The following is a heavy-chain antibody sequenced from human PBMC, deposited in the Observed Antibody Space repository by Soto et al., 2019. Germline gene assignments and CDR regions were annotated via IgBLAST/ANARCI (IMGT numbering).Heavy chain of an antibody. CDR1: GGSISSSSYY. Sequence: NPPETLSLTCTVSGGSISSSSYYWDRIRQPPGKGLEWIGSIYYSGSTYYNPSVKSRVAISVDTSKNQFSLKLSSVTAAETAVYYCARLGAHLSESWFGELRGYGMDVWGQGTTVTVSS. CDR2: IYYSGST. J-gene: IGHJ6*02. CDR3: ARLGAHLSESWFGELRGYGMDV. V-gene: IGHV4-39*01. D-gene: IGHD3-10*01.